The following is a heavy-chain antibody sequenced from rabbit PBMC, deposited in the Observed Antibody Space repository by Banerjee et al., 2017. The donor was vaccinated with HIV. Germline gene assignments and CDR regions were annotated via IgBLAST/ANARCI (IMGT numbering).Heavy chain of an antibody. Sequence: QSLEESGGDLVKPGASLTLTCTASGFSFSSSYYMCWVRQAPGKGLEWIACIYAGSSGSTYYASWAKGRFTTSKTSSTTVTLQMTSLTAADTATYFCARGGFHAGDGYELWGPGTLVTVS. CDR2: IYAGSSGST. J-gene: IGHJ4*01. D-gene: IGHD6-1*01. CDR1: GFSFSSSYY. V-gene: IGHV1S40*01. CDR3: ARGGFHAGDGYEL.